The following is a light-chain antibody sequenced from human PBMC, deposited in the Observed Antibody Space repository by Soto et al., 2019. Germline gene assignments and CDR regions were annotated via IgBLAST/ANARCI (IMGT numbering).Light chain of an antibody. CDR3: CSYAGSYSWV. Sequence: QSALTQPRSVSGSPGQSVTISCTGTSSDVGYYIYVSWYQQYPGQAPKLIIYDVSKRPSGVPDRFSGSKSGNTASLTISGLQVEDDADYYCCSYAGSYSWVFGGGTKVTVL. J-gene: IGLJ3*02. V-gene: IGLV2-11*01. CDR1: SSDVGYYIY. CDR2: DVS.